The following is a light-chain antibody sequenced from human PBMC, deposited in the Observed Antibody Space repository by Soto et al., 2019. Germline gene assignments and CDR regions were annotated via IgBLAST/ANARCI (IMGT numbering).Light chain of an antibody. Sequence: GMTQPPPMTGAPGHRGTISCHGSSSNIGAGYDVHWYQQLPGTAPKLLIYGNNNRPSGVPDRFSGSKSGTSASLAVTGLQAEDEADYYCQSYATGLSVLYVFGTGTKVTVL. CDR3: QSYATGLSVLYV. CDR1: SSNIGAGYD. J-gene: IGLJ1*01. CDR2: GNN. V-gene: IGLV1-40*01.